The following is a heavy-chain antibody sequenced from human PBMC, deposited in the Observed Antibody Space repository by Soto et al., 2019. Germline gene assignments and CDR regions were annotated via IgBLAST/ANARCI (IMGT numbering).Heavy chain of an antibody. CDR1: GFTFSSYG. J-gene: IGHJ4*02. D-gene: IGHD1-26*01. CDR2: IWYDGSNK. CDR3: ASSGSYSPLDY. Sequence: LRLSCAASGFTFSSYGMHWVRQAPGKGLEWVAVIWYDGSNKYYADSVKGRFTISRDNSKNTLYLQMNSLRAEDTAVYYCASSGSYSPLDYWGQGTLVTVSS. V-gene: IGHV3-33*01.